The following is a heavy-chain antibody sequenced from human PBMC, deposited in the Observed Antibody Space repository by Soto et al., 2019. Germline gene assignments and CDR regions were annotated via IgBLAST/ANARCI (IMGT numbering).Heavy chain of an antibody. J-gene: IGHJ4*02. V-gene: IGHV1-3*01. CDR2: INAGNGNT. CDR1: GYTFTSYG. Sequence: GASVKVSCKASGYTFTSYGISWVRQAPGQRLEWMGWINAGNGNTKYSQKFQGRVTITRDTSASTAYMELSSLRSEDTAVYYCARVRILTGVNPAIFGVDLGYWGQGTLVTVSS. D-gene: IGHD3-3*01. CDR3: ARVRILTGVNPAIFGVDLGY.